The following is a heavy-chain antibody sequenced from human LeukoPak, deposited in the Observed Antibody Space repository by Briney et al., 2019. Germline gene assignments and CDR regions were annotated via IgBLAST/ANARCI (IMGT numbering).Heavy chain of an antibody. V-gene: IGHV4-31*03. CDR2: IYYSGST. CDR3: ARVGSGGSPDY. J-gene: IGHJ4*02. D-gene: IGHD2-15*01. CDR1: GGSISSGGYY. Sequence: SETLSLTCTVSGGSISSGGYYWSWIRQHPGRGLEWIGYIYYSGSTYYNPSLKSRVTISVDTSKNQFSLKLSSVTAADTAVYYCARVGSGGSPDYWGQGTLVTVSS.